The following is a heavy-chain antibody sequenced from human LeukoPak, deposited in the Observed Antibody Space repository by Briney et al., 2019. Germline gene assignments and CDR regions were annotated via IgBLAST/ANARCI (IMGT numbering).Heavy chain of an antibody. J-gene: IGHJ4*02. CDR2: IFYSGST. V-gene: IGHV4-39*07. CDR1: GGSISTSSYY. D-gene: IGHD3-10*01. Sequence: SGPTLVKPSETLSLTCTVSGGSISTSSYYWGWVRQPPGKGLEWIGNIFYSGSTYYSPSLKSRVTISVDTSKNQFSLKLSSVTAADTAVYYCARRPASHYYGSGNFDYWGQGTLVTVSS. CDR3: ARRPASHYYGSGNFDY.